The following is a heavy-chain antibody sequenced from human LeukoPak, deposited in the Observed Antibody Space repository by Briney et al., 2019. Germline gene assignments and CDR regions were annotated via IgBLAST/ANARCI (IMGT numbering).Heavy chain of an antibody. CDR2: IIPILGIA. V-gene: IGHV1-69*04. CDR3: AVNREQWLIP. CDR1: GYTFTSFA. Sequence: GASVKVSCKASGYTFTSFAINWVRQAPGQGLEWMGRIIPILGIANHAQKFQGRVTITADKSTSTAYMELSSLRSEDTAVYYCAVNREQWLIPWGQGTLVTVSS. D-gene: IGHD6-19*01. J-gene: IGHJ4*02.